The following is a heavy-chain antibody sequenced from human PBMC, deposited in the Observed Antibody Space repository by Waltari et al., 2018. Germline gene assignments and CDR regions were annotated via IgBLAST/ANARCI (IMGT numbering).Heavy chain of an antibody. Sequence: QLQLQESGPGLVKPSETLSLTCPVSGGSISSSSYYWGWIRQPPGKGLEWIGSIYYSGSTYYNPSLKSRVTISVDTSKNQFSLKLSSVTAADTAVYYCASGPRIAARPDYWGQGTLVTVSS. CDR3: ASGPRIAARPDY. J-gene: IGHJ4*02. V-gene: IGHV4-39*01. CDR2: IYYSGST. CDR1: GGSISSSSYY. D-gene: IGHD6-6*01.